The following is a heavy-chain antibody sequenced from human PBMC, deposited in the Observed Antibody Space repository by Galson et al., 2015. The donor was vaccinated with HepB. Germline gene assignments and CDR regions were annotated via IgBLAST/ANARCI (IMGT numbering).Heavy chain of an antibody. Sequence: SLRLSCAASGFTFSSYGMHWVRQAPGKGLEWVAVISYDGSNKYYADSVKGRFTISRDNSKNTLYLQMNSLRAEDTAVYYCAKGDTVEMATIQGQYYYYYYGMDVWGQGTTVTVSS. CDR2: ISYDGSNK. CDR1: GFTFSSYG. J-gene: IGHJ6*02. V-gene: IGHV3-30*18. CDR3: AKGDTVEMATIQGQYYYYYYGMDV. D-gene: IGHD5-24*01.